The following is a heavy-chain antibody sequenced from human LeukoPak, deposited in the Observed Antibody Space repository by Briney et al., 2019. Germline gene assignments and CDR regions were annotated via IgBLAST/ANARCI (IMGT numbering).Heavy chain of an antibody. CDR3: ARDPMYYGSGSYYLGPS. Sequence: AASVKVSCKASGGTFSSYSISWVRQAPGQGGQWMGGIITIFGTANYAQKCEGRVTITNDESTSTAYIALCSLRSEDTAVYYCARDPMYYGSGSYYLGPSWGQGTLVTVSS. D-gene: IGHD3-10*01. V-gene: IGHV1-69*05. J-gene: IGHJ4*02. CDR1: GGTFSSYS. CDR2: IITIFGTA.